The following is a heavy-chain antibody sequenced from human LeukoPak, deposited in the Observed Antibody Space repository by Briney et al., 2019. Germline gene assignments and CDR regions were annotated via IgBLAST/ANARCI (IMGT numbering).Heavy chain of an antibody. V-gene: IGHV4-39*07. Sequence: SETLSLTCTVSGGSISSSSYYWGWIRQPPGKGLEWIGSIYYSGSTYYNPSLKSRVTISVDTSKNQFSLKLSSVTAADTAVYYCARVFSYPLRAPFDPWGQGTLVTVSS. CDR2: IYYSGST. D-gene: IGHD3-3*01. CDR1: GGSISSSSYY. J-gene: IGHJ5*02. CDR3: ARVFSYPLRAPFDP.